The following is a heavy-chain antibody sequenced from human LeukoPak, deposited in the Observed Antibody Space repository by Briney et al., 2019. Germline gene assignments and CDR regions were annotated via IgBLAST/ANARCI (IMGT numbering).Heavy chain of an antibody. Sequence: SETLSLTRTVSRDSLSSYYWSWIRQPPRNALEWTGYIYYSGSTNYNPSLRSRVTISVDTSKNQFSLELRSVTAADTAVYFCARRMGTTGWLDFWGQGTLVTVSS. CDR2: IYYSGST. CDR1: RDSLSSYY. V-gene: IGHV4-59*08. CDR3: ARRMGTTGWLDF. D-gene: IGHD1-1*01. J-gene: IGHJ4*02.